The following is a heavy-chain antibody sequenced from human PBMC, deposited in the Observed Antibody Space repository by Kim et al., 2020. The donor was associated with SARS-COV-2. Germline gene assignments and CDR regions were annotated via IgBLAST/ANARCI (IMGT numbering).Heavy chain of an antibody. Sequence: GRVTITADKSTSTAYMELSSLRSEDTAVYYCARVFLGKYSGSYRSYYFDYWGQGTLVTVSS. J-gene: IGHJ4*02. CDR3: ARVFLGKYSGSYRSYYFDY. V-gene: IGHV1-69*04. D-gene: IGHD1-26*01.